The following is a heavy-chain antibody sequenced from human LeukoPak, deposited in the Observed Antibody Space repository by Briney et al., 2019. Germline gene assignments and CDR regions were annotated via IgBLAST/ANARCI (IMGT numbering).Heavy chain of an antibody. CDR3: AKAKGMIVVVITPYFDY. CDR2: ISGSGGHT. V-gene: IGHV3-23*01. Sequence: GGSLKLSCVASGFAFSTYGMSWVRQAPGKGLEWVSAISGSGGHTYYADSVKGRFTISRDNSKNTLYLQINSLRTEDTAVYYCAKAKGMIVVVITPYFDYWGQGTLVTVSS. J-gene: IGHJ4*02. D-gene: IGHD3-22*01. CDR1: GFAFSTYG.